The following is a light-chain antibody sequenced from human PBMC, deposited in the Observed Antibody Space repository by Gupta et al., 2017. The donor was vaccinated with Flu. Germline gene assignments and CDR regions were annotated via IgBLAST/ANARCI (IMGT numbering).Light chain of an antibody. J-gene: IGLJ3*02. CDR2: SNN. V-gene: IGLV1-44*01. CDR1: SSNIGSNA. CDR3: AAWDDSLNGVV. Sequence: QSVLTQPPSASGTPGQRVTISCSGSSSNIGSNAVNWYQQLPGTAPKLLIYSNNQRPSGVPERFSGSKSDTSASLAISGLQSEDEAEDHCAAWDDSLNGVVFGGGTKLTVI.